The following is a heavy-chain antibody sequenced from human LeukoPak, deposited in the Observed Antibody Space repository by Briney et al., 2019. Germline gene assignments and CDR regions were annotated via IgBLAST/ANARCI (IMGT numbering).Heavy chain of an antibody. CDR2: ISSDGSNK. V-gene: IGHV3-30*03. Sequence: PGGSLRLSCAASGFTFSNYGMHWVRQAPGKGLEWVAVISSDGSNKYYADSVKGRFTISRDNSKNTLFLQMNSLRAEDTAVYYCAREGYSSGWYRWFDPWGQGTLVAVSS. D-gene: IGHD6-19*01. CDR1: GFTFSNYG. CDR3: AREGYSSGWYRWFDP. J-gene: IGHJ5*02.